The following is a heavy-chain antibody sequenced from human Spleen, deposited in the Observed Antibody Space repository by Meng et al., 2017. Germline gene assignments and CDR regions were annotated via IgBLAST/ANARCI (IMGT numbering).Heavy chain of an antibody. D-gene: IGHD6-13*01. J-gene: IGHJ4*02. CDR1: GGSFSAHS. CDR3: ARDEVGRSSRWYVY. Sequence: SETLSLTCAVYGGSFSAHSWSWIRQPPGNGLEWIGAVNHRGSTNYNPSLKSRVIISVDTSKNQFSLRLRSVTAADTAVYYCARDEVGRSSRWYVYWGQGTLVTVAS. CDR2: VNHRGST. V-gene: IGHV4-34*01.